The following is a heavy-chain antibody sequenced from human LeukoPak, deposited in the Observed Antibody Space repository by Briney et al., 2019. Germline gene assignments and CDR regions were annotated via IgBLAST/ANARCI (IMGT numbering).Heavy chain of an antibody. CDR1: GGSISITTYY. CDR2: IYFSGST. J-gene: IGHJ6*02. V-gene: IGHV4-39*01. CDR3: ANLGYYNYGMDV. Sequence: PSETLSLTRTVSGGSISITTYYWGWIRQPPGKGLEWIGTIYFSGSTYCNPSLKRRVTISVDTSKNQFSLTMSSVTAADTAVYYCANLGYYNYGMDVWGQGTTVTVSS.